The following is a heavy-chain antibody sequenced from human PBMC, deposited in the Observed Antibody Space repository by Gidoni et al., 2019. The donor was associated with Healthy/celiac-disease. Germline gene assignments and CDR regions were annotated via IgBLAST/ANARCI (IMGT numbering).Heavy chain of an antibody. J-gene: IGHJ6*02. CDR1: GFTFSSYW. Sequence: EVQLVESGGGLVQPGGSLRLSCAASGFTFSSYWMHWVRQAPGKGLVWVSRINRDGSSTSYADSVKGRFTISRDNAKNTLYLQMNSLRAEDTPVYYCARSRASEGSYFYYGMDVWGQGTTVTVSS. D-gene: IGHD3-10*01. V-gene: IGHV3-74*01. CDR2: INRDGSST. CDR3: ARSRASEGSYFYYGMDV.